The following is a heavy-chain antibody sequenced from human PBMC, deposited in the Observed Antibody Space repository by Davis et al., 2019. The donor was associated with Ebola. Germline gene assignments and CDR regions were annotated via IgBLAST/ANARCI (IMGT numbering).Heavy chain of an antibody. J-gene: IGHJ6*02. Sequence: GGSLRLSCAASGFTVSNSYMNWVRQAPGKGLEWVSSISSSSSYIYYADSVKGRFTISRDNAKNSLYLQMNSLRAEDTAVYYCARLRGCSGGSCYSVPYGMDVWGQGTTVTVSS. CDR2: ISSSSSYI. V-gene: IGHV3-21*01. D-gene: IGHD2-15*01. CDR1: GFTVSNSY. CDR3: ARLRGCSGGSCYSVPYGMDV.